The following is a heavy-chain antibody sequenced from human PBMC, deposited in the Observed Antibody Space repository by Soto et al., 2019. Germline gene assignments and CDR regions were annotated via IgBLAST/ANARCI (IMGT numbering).Heavy chain of an antibody. D-gene: IGHD3-16*01. Sequence: QVQLVQSGGEVKKPGASVMVSCETSGYTFSSYGISWVRQAPGQGPDWMGWSSAYNGYTDYAQKFQGRVTVTTDASTSTAYMELRSLRSDDTAVYYCARGLLRGKGGMDVWGQGTTVTVSS. CDR3: ARGLLRGKGGMDV. CDR2: SSAYNGYT. J-gene: IGHJ6*02. CDR1: GYTFSSYG. V-gene: IGHV1-18*01.